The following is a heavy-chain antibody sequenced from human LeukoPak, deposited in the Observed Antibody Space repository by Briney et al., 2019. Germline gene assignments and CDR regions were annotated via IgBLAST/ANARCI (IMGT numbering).Heavy chain of an antibody. CDR2: ISGSGGST. CDR3: ARDPLSSYTGYHSYFDS. Sequence: PGGSLRLSCAASGFTFSSYGMSWVRQAPGKGLEWVSAISGSGGSTYYADSVKGRFTISRDNAKNSLYLQMNSLRAEDTAVYYCARDPLSSYTGYHSYFDSWGQGTLVTVSS. CDR1: GFTFSSYG. D-gene: IGHD3-9*01. J-gene: IGHJ4*02. V-gene: IGHV3-23*01.